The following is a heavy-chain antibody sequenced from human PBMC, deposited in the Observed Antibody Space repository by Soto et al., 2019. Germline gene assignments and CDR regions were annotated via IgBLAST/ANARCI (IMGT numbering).Heavy chain of an antibody. J-gene: IGHJ6*02. Sequence: EVQLVESGGGLVKPGGPLTLSCEGSGFTFRNAWMSWVRQAPGKGLEWVSSISGSGGNAYYADSVKGRFTISRDNSKNTLRLQMNSLRADDTAVYYCAKDGASGSYPPYYYYGMDVWGQGTTVTVSS. CDR2: ISGSGGNA. V-gene: IGHV3-23*04. CDR1: GFTFRNAW. CDR3: AKDGASGSYPPYYYYGMDV. D-gene: IGHD1-26*01.